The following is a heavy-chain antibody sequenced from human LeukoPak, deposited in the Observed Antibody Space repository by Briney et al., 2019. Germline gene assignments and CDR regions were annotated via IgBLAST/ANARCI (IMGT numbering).Heavy chain of an antibody. Sequence: ASVKASCTASGYTFTTYYIHWVRQAPGQGLEWMGMINPSRGSTSYAQKFQGGLTMTRDTSTSTVYMELSSLRSEDTAVYYCTRGVQLERRYYNWFDPWGQGTLVTVSS. CDR1: GYTFTTYY. CDR2: INPSRGST. V-gene: IGHV1-46*01. J-gene: IGHJ5*02. D-gene: IGHD1-1*01. CDR3: TRGVQLERRYYNWFDP.